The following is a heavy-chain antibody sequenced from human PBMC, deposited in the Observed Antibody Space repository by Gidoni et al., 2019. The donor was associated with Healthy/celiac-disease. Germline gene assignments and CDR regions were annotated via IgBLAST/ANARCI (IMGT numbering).Heavy chain of an antibody. Sequence: QVQLVQSGAEVKKPGSSVKVSCKASGGTFSSYTISWVRQAPGQGLEWMGRIIPILGIANYAQKSQGRVTITADKSTSTAYMELSSLRSEDTAVYYCARAKTFCSGGSCYLRYYYYGMDVWGQGTTVTVSS. CDR2: IIPILGIA. J-gene: IGHJ6*02. V-gene: IGHV1-69*02. CDR1: GGTFSSYT. CDR3: ARAKTFCSGGSCYLRYYYYGMDV. D-gene: IGHD2-15*01.